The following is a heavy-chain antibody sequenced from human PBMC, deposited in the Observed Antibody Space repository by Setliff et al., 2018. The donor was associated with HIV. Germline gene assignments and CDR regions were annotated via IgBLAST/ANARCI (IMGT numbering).Heavy chain of an antibody. V-gene: IGHV3-23*01. D-gene: IGHD3-22*01. Sequence: GGSLRLSCAASGFTFSNYAMSWVRQAPGEGLEWVSAIPSTGERTFYADSVKGRFTISRDNSKNTVYLQMNSLRAEDTAEYYCAKELAASGLGYFDSWGRGILVTVS. CDR1: GFTFSNYA. CDR3: AKELAASGLGYFDS. CDR2: IPSTGERT. J-gene: IGHJ4*02.